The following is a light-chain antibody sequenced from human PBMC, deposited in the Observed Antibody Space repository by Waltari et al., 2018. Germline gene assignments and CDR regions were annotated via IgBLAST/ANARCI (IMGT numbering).Light chain of an antibody. CDR2: AAS. J-gene: IGKJ1*01. Sequence: DIQMTQSPSSLSASVGDRVTITCRASQSICSYLNWYQQKPGKAPKLMIYAASSLKSGVPARFSGSGSGTDFTLTISSLQPEDFATYYCQQSYSTRWTFGQGTKLEIK. V-gene: IGKV1-39*01. CDR3: QQSYSTRWT. CDR1: QSICSY.